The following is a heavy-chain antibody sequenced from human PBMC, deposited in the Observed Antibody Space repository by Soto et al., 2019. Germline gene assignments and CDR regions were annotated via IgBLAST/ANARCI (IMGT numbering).Heavy chain of an antibody. Sequence: PGGSLRLSCAASGFTFRNYGMNWVRQAPGKGLEWVSYIGIGSSTKYYADSVKGRFTISRDNAKNSLYLQMNSLRDEDTAVYYCAREGDILNWFDPWGQGTLVTVSS. CDR3: AREGDILNWFDP. CDR1: GFTFRNYG. CDR2: IGIGSSTK. D-gene: IGHD2-15*01. V-gene: IGHV3-48*02. J-gene: IGHJ5*02.